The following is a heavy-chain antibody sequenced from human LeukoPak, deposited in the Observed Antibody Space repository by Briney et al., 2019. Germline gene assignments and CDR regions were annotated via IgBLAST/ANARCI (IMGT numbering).Heavy chain of an antibody. V-gene: IGHV3-23*01. CDR3: ARAREIMIFGVVIPAGY. CDR2: ISSSGGSS. Sequence: GGSLRLSCAASGCTFTSYAVTWVGQAPGKGVEWVSPISSSGGSSYYADSVKGRFTISRDNSENTLYLQMNSLRAEDTAVYYCARAREIMIFGVVIPAGYWGQGTLVTVSS. D-gene: IGHD3-3*01. J-gene: IGHJ4*02. CDR1: GCTFTSYA.